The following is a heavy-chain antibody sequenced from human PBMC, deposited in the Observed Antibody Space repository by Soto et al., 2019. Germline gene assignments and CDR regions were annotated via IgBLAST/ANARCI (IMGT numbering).Heavy chain of an antibody. CDR3: ARDILPYGMDV. J-gene: IGHJ6*02. V-gene: IGHV3-33*01. Sequence: PGGSLRLSCAASGFTFSSYGVHWVRQAPGKGLEWVAVIWYDGSNKYYADSVKGRFTISRDNSKNTLYLQMNSLRAEDTAVYYRARDILPYGMDVWGQGTTVTVSS. D-gene: IGHD3-9*01. CDR1: GFTFSSYG. CDR2: IWYDGSNK.